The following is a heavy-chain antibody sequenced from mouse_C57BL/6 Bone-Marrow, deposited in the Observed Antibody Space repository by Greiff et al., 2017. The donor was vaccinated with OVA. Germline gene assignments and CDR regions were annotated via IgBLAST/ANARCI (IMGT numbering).Heavy chain of an antibody. Sequence: VQLQQSGPELVKPGASVKISCKASGYSFTGYYMNWVKQSPEKSLEWIGEINPSTGGTTYNQRFKAKATLTVDKSSSTAYMQLKSLTSEDSAVYYGARLVRRPPYAMDYWGQGTSVTVSS. D-gene: IGHD2-14*01. J-gene: IGHJ4*01. CDR1: GYSFTGYY. CDR3: ARLVRRPPYAMDY. CDR2: INPSTGGT. V-gene: IGHV1-42*01.